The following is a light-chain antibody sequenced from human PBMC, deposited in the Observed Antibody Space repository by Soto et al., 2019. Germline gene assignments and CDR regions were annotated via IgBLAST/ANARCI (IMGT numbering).Light chain of an antibody. CDR1: QSVSSN. V-gene: IGKV3D-15*01. J-gene: IGKJ4*01. Sequence: EIVMTQSPATLSVSPGERATLSCRASQSVSSNLAWYQQKPGQAPRLLIYDASNRATGIPARFRGSGSGTEFTLTISSLQSEDCAIYYCQQYHTWPITFGGGTKVDIK. CDR3: QQYHTWPIT. CDR2: DAS.